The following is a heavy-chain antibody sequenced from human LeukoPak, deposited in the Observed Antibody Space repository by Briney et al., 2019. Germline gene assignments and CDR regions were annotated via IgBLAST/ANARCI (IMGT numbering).Heavy chain of an antibody. J-gene: IGHJ4*02. CDR1: GGTFSRNA. CDR2: FIPMCGIA. CDR3: ARDRPYTGGWRGFDY. D-gene: IGHD6-19*01. V-gene: IGHV1-69*01. Sequence: PVKASCKASGGTFSRNAISRVRQSPGQGLEWMGGFIPMCGIANYAQKFQGRVTITADESTSTAYMELSSLRSEDTAVYYCARDRPYTGGWRGFDYWGQGTLVTVSS.